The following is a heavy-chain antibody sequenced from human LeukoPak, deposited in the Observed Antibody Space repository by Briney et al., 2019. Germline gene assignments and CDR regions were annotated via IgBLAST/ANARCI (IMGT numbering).Heavy chain of an antibody. CDR1: GYTFTGYY. J-gene: IGHJ5*02. D-gene: IGHD6-19*01. CDR3: ARDRIAVASPVFDP. V-gene: IGHV1-2*02. Sequence: ASVKVSCKASGYTFTGYYMHWVRQAPGQGLEWMGWNNPNSGGTNSAQKFQGRVTMTRDTSISTAYMELSRLRSDDTAVYYCARDRIAVASPVFDPWGQGTLVTVSS. CDR2: NNPNSGGT.